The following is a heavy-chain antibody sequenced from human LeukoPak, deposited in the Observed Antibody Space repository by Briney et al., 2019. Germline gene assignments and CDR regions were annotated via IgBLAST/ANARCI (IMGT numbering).Heavy chain of an antibody. CDR1: GYSFTSYW. V-gene: IGHV5-51*01. J-gene: IGHJ4*02. D-gene: IGHD3-22*01. CDR2: IYPGDSDT. Sequence: GESLKISCKGSGYSFTSYWIGWVRQMPGKGLEWMGIIYPGDSDTRYSPSFQGQVTTSADKSISTAYLQWSSLKALDTAMYYCARYLYYYDSSGYYSQFDYWGQGTLVTVSS. CDR3: ARYLYYYDSSGYYSQFDY.